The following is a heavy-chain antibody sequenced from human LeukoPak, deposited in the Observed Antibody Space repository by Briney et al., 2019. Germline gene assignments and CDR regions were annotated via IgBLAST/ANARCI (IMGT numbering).Heavy chain of an antibody. J-gene: IGHJ4*02. CDR3: AKAQIFGVVIIPGGFDY. D-gene: IGHD3-3*01. CDR1: GFTFSSYA. CDR2: ISGSGGST. Sequence: GGSLRLSCAASGFTFSSYAMSWVGQAPGMGLEWFSAISGSGGSTYSADSVKGRFTISRDNSKNTLYLKMNSLRAEDTTVYYCAKAQIFGVVIIPGGFDYWGQGTLVTVSS. V-gene: IGHV3-23*01.